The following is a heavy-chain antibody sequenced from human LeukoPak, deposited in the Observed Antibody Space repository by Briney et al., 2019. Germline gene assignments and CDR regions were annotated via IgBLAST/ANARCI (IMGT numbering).Heavy chain of an antibody. V-gene: IGHV3-30*18. CDR2: ISYDGSNK. CDR3: AKDLRYSSGWYWSSDGRAFYGMDV. CDR1: GFTFSSYG. D-gene: IGHD6-19*01. J-gene: IGHJ6*02. Sequence: PGGSLRLSCAASGFTFSSYGMHWVRQAPGKGLEWVAVISYDGSNKYYADSVKGRFTISRDNSKNTLYLQMNSLRAEDTAVYYCAKDLRYSSGWYWSSDGRAFYGMDVWGQGTTVTVSS.